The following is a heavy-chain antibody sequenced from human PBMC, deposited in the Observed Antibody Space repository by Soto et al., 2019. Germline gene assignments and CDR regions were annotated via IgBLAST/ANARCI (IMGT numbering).Heavy chain of an antibody. CDR2: ISGSGGST. V-gene: IGHV3-23*01. CDR3: AKDEVGAVYNYYYGMDV. Sequence: EVQLLESGGGLVQPGGSLRLSCAASGFTFSSYAMSWVRQAPGKGLEWVSAISGSGGSTYYADSVKGRFTISRDNSKNTLYLQMNSLRAEDTAVHYCAKDEVGAVYNYYYGMDVWGQGTTVTVSS. J-gene: IGHJ6*02. D-gene: IGHD1-26*01. CDR1: GFTFSSYA.